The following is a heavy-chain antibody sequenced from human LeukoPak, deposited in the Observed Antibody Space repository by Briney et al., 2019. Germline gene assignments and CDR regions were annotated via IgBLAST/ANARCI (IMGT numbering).Heavy chain of an antibody. CDR3: ARLGYCSGGSCYSLPPDY. V-gene: IGHV4-39*01. Sequence: PSETLSLTCTVSGGSISSSSYYWGRIRQPPWKGLEWIGSIYYSGSTYYNPSLKSRVTISVDTSKNQFSLKLSSVTAADTAVYYCARLGYCSGGSCYSLPPDYWGQGTLVTVSS. CDR1: GGSISSSSYY. D-gene: IGHD2-15*01. J-gene: IGHJ4*02. CDR2: IYYSGST.